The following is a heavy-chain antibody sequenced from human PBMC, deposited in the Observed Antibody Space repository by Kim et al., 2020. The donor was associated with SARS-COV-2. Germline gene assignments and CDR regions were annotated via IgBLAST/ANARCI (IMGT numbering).Heavy chain of an antibody. Sequence: SVKVSCKASGGTFSSYAISWVRQAPGQGLEWMGGIIPIFGTANYAQKFQGRVTITADESTSTAYMELSSLRSEDTAVYYCVRGRGSITIFGVVNTNWFDPWGQGTLVTVSS. V-gene: IGHV1-69*13. D-gene: IGHD3-3*01. J-gene: IGHJ5*02. CDR1: GGTFSSYA. CDR2: IIPIFGTA. CDR3: VRGRGSITIFGVVNTNWFDP.